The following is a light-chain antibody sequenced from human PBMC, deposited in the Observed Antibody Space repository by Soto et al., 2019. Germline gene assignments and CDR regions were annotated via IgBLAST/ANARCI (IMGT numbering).Light chain of an antibody. CDR2: ANT. J-gene: IGLJ2*01. CDR1: TSNIGAGYD. V-gene: IGLV1-40*01. CDR3: QSYDSGLSGSI. Sequence: QSVLTQPPSVSGAPGQRVTISCSGTTSNIGAGYDVHWYQLLPGTAPKLLIYANTDRPSGVPDRFSGSRSGTSASLAITGLQAEDEVDYYCQSYDSGLSGSIFGGGTKLTVL.